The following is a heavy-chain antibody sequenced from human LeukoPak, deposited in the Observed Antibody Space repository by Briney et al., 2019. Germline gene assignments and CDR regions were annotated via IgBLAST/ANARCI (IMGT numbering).Heavy chain of an antibody. Sequence: SVKVSCKASGGTFSSYAISWVRQAPGQGLEWMGGIIPIFGTANYAQKFQGRVTITADKSTNTAYMELSSLRSEDTAVYYCARGRDGYIFSGGGYFDLWGRGTLVTVSS. J-gene: IGHJ2*01. CDR3: ARGRDGYIFSGGGYFDL. D-gene: IGHD5-24*01. CDR2: IIPIFGTA. CDR1: GGTFSSYA. V-gene: IGHV1-69*06.